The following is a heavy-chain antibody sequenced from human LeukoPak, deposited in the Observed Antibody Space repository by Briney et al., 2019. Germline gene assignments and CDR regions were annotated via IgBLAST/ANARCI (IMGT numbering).Heavy chain of an antibody. CDR3: TRDFVF. CDR2: INQDGSVK. V-gene: IGHV3-7*01. Sequence: GRSLRLSCAASGFAFSTYWMDWFRQAPGKGLEWVGNINQDGSVKHYVDSVRGRFTISRDNARNSVYLQMSALRVEDTAVYYCTRDFVFWGQGSLVTASS. D-gene: IGHD3-3*01. J-gene: IGHJ4*02. CDR1: GFAFSTYW.